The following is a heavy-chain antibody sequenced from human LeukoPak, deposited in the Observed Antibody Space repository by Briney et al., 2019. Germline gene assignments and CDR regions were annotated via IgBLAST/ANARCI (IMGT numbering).Heavy chain of an antibody. D-gene: IGHD6-25*01. V-gene: IGHV3-7*01. J-gene: IGHJ6*03. CDR1: GFTFSSYW. Sequence: PGGSLRLSCAASGFTFSSYWMSWVRQAPGKGLEWVANIKQDGSEKYYVDSVKGRFTISRDNAKNSLYLQMNSLRAEDTAVYYCARGGYDYYYYMDVWGKGTTVTVSS. CDR2: IKQDGSEK. CDR3: ARGGYDYYYYMDV.